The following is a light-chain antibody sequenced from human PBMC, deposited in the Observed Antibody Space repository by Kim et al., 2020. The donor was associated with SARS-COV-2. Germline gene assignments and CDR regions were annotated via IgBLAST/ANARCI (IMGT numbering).Light chain of an antibody. V-gene: IGLV7-46*01. CDR3: LLSYTGDWV. Sequence: QAVVTQEPSLTVSPGGTVTLTCDSSTEPVTSGHYPYWFQQKPGQAPRTLIYEGTKKHSWTPARFSGSLLGGKAALTLSGAQPEDEADYYCLLSYTGDWVFGGGTQLPVL. J-gene: IGLJ2*01. CDR1: TEPVTSGHY. CDR2: EGT.